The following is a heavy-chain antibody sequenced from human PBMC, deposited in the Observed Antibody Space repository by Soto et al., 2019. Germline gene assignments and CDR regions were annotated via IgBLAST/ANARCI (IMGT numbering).Heavy chain of an antibody. V-gene: IGHV3-23*01. CDR2: ISGSGGST. Sequence: PGGSLRLSCAASGFTFSSYAMSWVRQAPGKGLEWVSAISGSGGSTYYADSVKGRFTISRDNSKNTLYLQMNSLRAEDTAVYYCAKIGRYDILTGPSDAFDIWGQGTMVTVSS. CDR1: GFTFSSYA. J-gene: IGHJ3*02. CDR3: AKIGRYDILTGPSDAFDI. D-gene: IGHD3-9*01.